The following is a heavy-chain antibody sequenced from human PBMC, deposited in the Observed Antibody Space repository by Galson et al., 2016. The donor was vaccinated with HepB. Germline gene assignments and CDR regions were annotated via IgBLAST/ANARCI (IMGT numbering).Heavy chain of an antibody. V-gene: IGHV1-46*01. CDR2: INPSGGST. D-gene: IGHD1-1*01. CDR3: ARVARARQKYGERALDY. Sequence: SVKVSCKASGYTFTSYYMHWVRQAPGQGLEWMGIINPSGGSTSYAQKFQGRVTMTRDTSTSTVYMELSSLRSEDTAVYYCARVARARQKYGERALDYWGQGTLVTVSS. J-gene: IGHJ4*02. CDR1: GYTFTSYY.